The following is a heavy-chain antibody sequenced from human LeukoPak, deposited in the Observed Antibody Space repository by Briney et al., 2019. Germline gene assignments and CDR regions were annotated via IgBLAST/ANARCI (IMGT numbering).Heavy chain of an antibody. V-gene: IGHV4-34*01. J-gene: IGHJ3*02. D-gene: IGHD3-10*01. CDR1: GGSISSYY. Sequence: SETLSLTCTVSGGSISSYYWSWIRQPPGKGLEWIGEINHSGSTNYNPSLKSRVTISVDTSKNQFSLKLSSVTAADTAVYYCARVGPGAFDIWGQGTMVTVSS. CDR3: ARVGPGAFDI. CDR2: INHSGST.